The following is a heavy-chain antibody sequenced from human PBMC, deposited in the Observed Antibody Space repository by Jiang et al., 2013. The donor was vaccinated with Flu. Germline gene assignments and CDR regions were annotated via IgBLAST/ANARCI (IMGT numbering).Heavy chain of an antibody. CDR2: IYYSGST. CDR1: GGSISGYY. CDR3: ARGEKWWYYFDY. V-gene: IGHV4-59*01. J-gene: IGHJ4*02. D-gene: IGHD2-15*01. Sequence: GPGLVKPSETLSLTCSVSGGSISGYYWSWIRQPPGKGLEWIGYIYYSGSTNYNPSLKSRVTISIDTSKNQFSLKLSSVTAADTAVYYCARGEKWWYYFDYWGQGTLVTVSS.